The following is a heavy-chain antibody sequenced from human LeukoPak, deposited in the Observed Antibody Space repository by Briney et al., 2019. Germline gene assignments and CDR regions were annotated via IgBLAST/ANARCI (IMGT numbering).Heavy chain of an antibody. Sequence: GGSLRLSCAASAFTFSNAWMNWVRQAPGKGLEWVGRIKSKTDGGTTDYAAPVKGRFTISRDDSKNTLYLQMNSLKTEDTAVYYCTTEERVSSGYCSGGNCYIDYWGRGTLVTVSS. V-gene: IGHV3-15*01. D-gene: IGHD2-15*01. CDR1: AFTFSNAW. J-gene: IGHJ4*02. CDR2: IKSKTDGGTT. CDR3: TTEERVSSGYCSGGNCYIDY.